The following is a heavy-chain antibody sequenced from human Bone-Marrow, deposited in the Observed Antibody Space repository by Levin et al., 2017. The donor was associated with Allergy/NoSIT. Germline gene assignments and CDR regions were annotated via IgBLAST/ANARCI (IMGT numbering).Heavy chain of an antibody. V-gene: IGHV4-31*03. J-gene: IGHJ4*02. CDR2: MYYSGTT. Sequence: PSETLSLTCSVSGAAVSGGYFWTWIRQHPGKGLEWIGYMYYSGTTYYNPSLQSRVSMSVDTSESQFSLTLTSVTVADTAVYYCARGLDHDSSGYYLRNWGPGTLVTVSP. D-gene: IGHD3-22*01. CDR3: ARGLDHDSSGYYLRN. CDR1: GAAVSGGYF.